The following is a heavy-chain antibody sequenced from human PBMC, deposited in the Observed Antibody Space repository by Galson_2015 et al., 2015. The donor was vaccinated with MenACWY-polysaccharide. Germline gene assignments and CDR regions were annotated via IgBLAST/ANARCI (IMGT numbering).Heavy chain of an antibody. J-gene: IGHJ6*02. V-gene: IGHV1-46*01. CDR1: GYTFTSYY. CDR3: ARGCGGHTNCKGIYGLDV. CDR2: INPSGGST. Sequence: SVKVSCKASGYTFTSYYMHWVRQAPGQGLEWMGTINPSGGSTSYVQKFQGRVTMTRDTSTSTVYMELSSLRSEDTAVYYCARGCGGHTNCKGIYGLDVWGQGTTVTVSS. D-gene: IGHD2-21*01.